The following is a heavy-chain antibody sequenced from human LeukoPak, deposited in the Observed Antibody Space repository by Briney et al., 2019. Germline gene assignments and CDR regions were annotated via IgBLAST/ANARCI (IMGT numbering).Heavy chain of an antibody. Sequence: PGGSLRLSCAASGFTFSTYAMSWVRQAPGKGLEWVSSIRTGGGRTYYADSVKGRFTISRDNSKNTLYLQMNSLRAEDTAVYYCAKESSGWYALGGCDYWGQGTLVTVSS. CDR3: AKESSGWYALGGCDY. CDR2: IRTGGGRT. J-gene: IGHJ4*02. D-gene: IGHD6-19*01. CDR1: GFTFSTYA. V-gene: IGHV3-23*01.